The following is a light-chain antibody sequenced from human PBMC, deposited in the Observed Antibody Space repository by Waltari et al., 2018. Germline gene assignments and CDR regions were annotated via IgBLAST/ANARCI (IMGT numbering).Light chain of an antibody. CDR3: CSYTSTSTFV. CDR1: SSDIGTYNY. V-gene: IGLV2-14*01. CDR2: DVS. Sequence: QSALTQPASVSGAPGQSITISCTGTSSDIGTYNYVSWYQQHPGKAPKLMLYDVSQRPPGVSIRFSGSKSGNTASLTISGLQAEDEADYYCCSYTSTSTFVFGTGTKVTVL. J-gene: IGLJ1*01.